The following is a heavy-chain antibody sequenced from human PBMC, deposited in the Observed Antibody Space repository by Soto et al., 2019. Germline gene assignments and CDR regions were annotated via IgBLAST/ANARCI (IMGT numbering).Heavy chain of an antibody. CDR3: ARDSPIGSTFSGYDAIDS. CDR1: GGTFSTST. J-gene: IGHJ4*02. Sequence: QVQLVQSGAAVKKPGSSVKVSCKASGGTFSTSTFTWVRQAPGQGLEWMGRTIPLLNVADYAQDFQGRLTITADKSTCTTYMELTSLTSKDTAVYYCARDSPIGSTFSGYDAIDSWGQGTLVTVSS. D-gene: IGHD5-12*01. V-gene: IGHV1-69*08. CDR2: TIPLLNVA.